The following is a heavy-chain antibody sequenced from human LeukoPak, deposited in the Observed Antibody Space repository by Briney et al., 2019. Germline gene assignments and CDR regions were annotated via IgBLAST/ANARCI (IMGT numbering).Heavy chain of an antibody. Sequence: SETLSLTRAVYGGSFSGYYWSWIRQPPGKGLEWIGEINHSGSTNYNPSLKSRVTISVDTSKNQFSLMLSSVTAADTAVYYCARGRGYNSFDYWGQGTLVTVSS. CDR3: ARGRGYNSFDY. CDR1: GGSFSGYY. J-gene: IGHJ4*02. D-gene: IGHD5-24*01. V-gene: IGHV4-34*01. CDR2: INHSGST.